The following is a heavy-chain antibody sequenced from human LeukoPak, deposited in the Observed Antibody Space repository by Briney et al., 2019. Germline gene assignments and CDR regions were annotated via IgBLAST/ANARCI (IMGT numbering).Heavy chain of an antibody. D-gene: IGHD2-15*01. CDR3: ARACSGGSCYDYFDY. J-gene: IGHJ4*02. CDR1: GFTFSSYS. Sequence: PGGSLRLSCAASGFTFSSYSMNWVRQAPGKGLEWVSYISSSSTIYYADSVKGRFTISRDNAKNSLYLQMNSLRAEDTAVYYCARACSGGSCYDYFDYWGQGTLVTVSS. V-gene: IGHV3-48*01. CDR2: ISSSSTI.